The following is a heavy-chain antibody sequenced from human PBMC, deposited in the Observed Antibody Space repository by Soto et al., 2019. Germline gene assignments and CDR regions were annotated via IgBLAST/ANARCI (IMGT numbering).Heavy chain of an antibody. CDR1: GGTFSSYP. J-gene: IGHJ4*02. V-gene: IGHV1-69*01. Sequence: QVQLVQSGAGVKKPGSSVKVSCKASGGTFSSYPISWVRQAPGQGLEWMGGIIPIFGSVNSAQKFQGRVTITADESTSTAYMELSSLRSEDTAVYYCARPRTTGTTKGYDYWGQGTLVTVSS. CDR2: IIPIFGSV. CDR3: ARPRTTGTTKGYDY. D-gene: IGHD1-1*01.